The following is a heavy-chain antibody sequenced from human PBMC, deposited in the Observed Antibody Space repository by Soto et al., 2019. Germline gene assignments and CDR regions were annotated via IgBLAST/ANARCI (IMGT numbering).Heavy chain of an antibody. CDR2: TYPGDSAT. V-gene: IGHV5-51*01. Sequence: GESLKISCKTSGFAFSNYWVGWVRQMPGKGFEWMGITYPGDSATKYSPSFQGHVTISSDKSTNTAYLQWSSLRASDTDIYLCEDNTSHDTDPFWPYWGQGTLVTVSS. J-gene: IGHJ4*02. D-gene: IGHD2-15*01. CDR3: EDNTSHDTDPFWPY. CDR1: GFAFSNYW.